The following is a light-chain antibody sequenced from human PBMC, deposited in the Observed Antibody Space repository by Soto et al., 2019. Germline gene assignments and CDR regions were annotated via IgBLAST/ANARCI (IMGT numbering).Light chain of an antibody. Sequence: QPVLTQPSSASGTPGQRVTVSCSGSSSNIGINTVNWYRHFPGTAPKLLIYSDTHRPSGVPDRFSGSRSGTSASLAISGLQSEDEADYYCAAWDDSLSGVVFGGGTKLTVL. CDR2: SDT. V-gene: IGLV1-44*01. CDR3: AAWDDSLSGVV. CDR1: SSNIGINT. J-gene: IGLJ2*01.